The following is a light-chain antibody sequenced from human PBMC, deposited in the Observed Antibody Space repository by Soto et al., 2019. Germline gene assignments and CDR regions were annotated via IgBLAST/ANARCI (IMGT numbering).Light chain of an antibody. J-gene: IGKJ4*01. CDR3: QQRSNWPSLT. CDR1: QSVSNN. CDR2: DAS. V-gene: IGKV3-11*01. Sequence: EVVLTQSPATLSLSPGERATLSCRASQSVSNNLAWYQLKPGQAPRLLISDASNRATGIPARFSGSGSGTDFPLTISSLEPEDFAVYYCQQRSNWPSLTFGGGTKVDIK.